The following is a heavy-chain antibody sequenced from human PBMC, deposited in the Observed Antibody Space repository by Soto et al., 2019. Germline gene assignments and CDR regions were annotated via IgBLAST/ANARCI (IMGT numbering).Heavy chain of an antibody. CDR2: IYNSKST. CDR3: ARERGSWLRFFDF. J-gene: IGHJ4*02. CDR1: GVSVSSGSYY. Sequence: TLSLTCTVSGVSVSSGSYYWYWIRQPPGKGLEWIGYIYNSKSTNYNPSLKSRVTISVDTSKNHFSLKLSSVTAADTAVYYCARERGSWLRFFDFWGLGTLVTV. D-gene: IGHD5-12*01. V-gene: IGHV4-61*01.